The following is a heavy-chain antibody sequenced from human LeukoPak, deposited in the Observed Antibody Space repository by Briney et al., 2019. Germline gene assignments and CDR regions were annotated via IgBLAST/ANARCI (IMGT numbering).Heavy chain of an antibody. Sequence: SVKVSCNASVDIFSTNAISWVRQARGQGREWVGSIIPIFDITNYAEKFQDRVTITADKSTSTDYMELSRLTSEDTAVYYCARDMGDAAYNYGMDVWGQGPTVTVSS. J-gene: IGHJ6*02. CDR3: ARDMGDAAYNYGMDV. CDR2: IIPIFDIT. D-gene: IGHD3-10*01. CDR1: VDIFSTNA. V-gene: IGHV1-69*04.